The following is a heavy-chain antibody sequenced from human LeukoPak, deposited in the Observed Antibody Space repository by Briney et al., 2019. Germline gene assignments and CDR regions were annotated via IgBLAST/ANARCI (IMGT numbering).Heavy chain of an antibody. D-gene: IGHD1-26*01. V-gene: IGHV4-39*01. CDR1: GDSMSRTSYY. CDR3: ARRHGGSAQSDY. CDR2: IYNSGST. Sequence: SETLSLTCTASGDSMSRTSYYWVWIRQPPGKGLEWIGNIYNSGSTYYNPSLKSRVTISVDLSKNQFSLKLSSVTAADTAVYYCARRHGGSAQSDYWGQGTLVTVSS. J-gene: IGHJ4*02.